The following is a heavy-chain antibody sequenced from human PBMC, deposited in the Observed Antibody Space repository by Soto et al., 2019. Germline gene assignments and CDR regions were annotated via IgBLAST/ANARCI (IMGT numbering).Heavy chain of an antibody. CDR1: VSSNY. Sequence: GGSLRLSCTASVSSNYMSWVRQAPGKGLEWVSGIYSGSITYYADSVKGRFTISRDNSKNTLYLQMSSLRAEDTAVYYCARVGSCSSASCSKFFDCWGRGTLVTVSS. V-gene: IGHV3-53*01. CDR2: IYSGSIT. CDR3: ARVGSCSSASCSKFFDC. D-gene: IGHD2-2*01. J-gene: IGHJ4*02.